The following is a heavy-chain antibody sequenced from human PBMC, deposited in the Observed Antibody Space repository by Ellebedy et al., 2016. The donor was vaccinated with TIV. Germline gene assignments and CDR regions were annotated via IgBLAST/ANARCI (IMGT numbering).Heavy chain of an antibody. V-gene: IGHV3-33*06. CDR2: MWYDGSDQ. CDR1: GFTFRRHG. J-gene: IGHJ6*02. Sequence: GESLKISCAASGFTFRRHGMHWVRQAPGKGLEWVAVMWYDGSDQYYADSVKGRFTVSRDNYKNTLYLQMNSLRAEDTAVYYCAKDRGDFAYGMDVWGQGTTVTVSS. D-gene: IGHD3-10*01. CDR3: AKDRGDFAYGMDV.